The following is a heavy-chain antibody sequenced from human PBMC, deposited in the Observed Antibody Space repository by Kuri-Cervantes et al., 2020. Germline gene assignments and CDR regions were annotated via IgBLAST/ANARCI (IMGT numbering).Heavy chain of an antibody. V-gene: IGHV4-30-2*01. Sequence: SCAVSGGSISSGGYSWSWIRQPPGKGLEWIGYIYHSGSTYYNPSLKSRVTISVDRSKNQFSLKLSSVTAADTAVYYCARVGVYSGYDFTHWGQGTLVTVSS. J-gene: IGHJ4*02. D-gene: IGHD5-12*01. CDR2: IYHSGST. CDR1: GGSISSGGYS. CDR3: ARVGVYSGYDFTH.